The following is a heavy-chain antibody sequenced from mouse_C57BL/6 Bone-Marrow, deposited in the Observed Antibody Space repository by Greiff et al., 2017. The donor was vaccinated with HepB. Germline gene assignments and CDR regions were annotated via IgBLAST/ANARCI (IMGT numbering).Heavy chain of an antibody. CDR1: GFNIKDDY. V-gene: IGHV14-4*01. J-gene: IGHJ3*01. D-gene: IGHD2-3*01. CDR3: TPYDPRAY. Sequence: VQLQQSGAELVRPGASVKLSCTASGFNIKDDYMHWVKQRPEQGLEWIGWIDPENGDTEYASKFQGKATITADTSSNTAYLQLSSLTSEDTAVYYCTPYDPRAYWGQGTRVTVSA. CDR2: IDPENGDT.